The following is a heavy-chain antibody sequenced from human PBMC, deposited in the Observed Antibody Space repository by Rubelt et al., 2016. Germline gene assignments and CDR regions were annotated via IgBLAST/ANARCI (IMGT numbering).Heavy chain of an antibody. Sequence: QVQLQQSGPGLVKPSQTLSLTCAISGDSVSSDSAAWSWIRQSPSRGLEWLGRTYYRSKWYNEYAVFMKSRITINPDTSKNQFSLQLNSGTPEDTAVYYCAGSRGGAVDYWDQGTLVTVSS. J-gene: IGHJ4*02. CDR2: TYYRSKWYN. D-gene: IGHD3-10*01. V-gene: IGHV6-1*01. CDR3: AGSRGGAVDY. CDR1: GDSVSSDSAA.